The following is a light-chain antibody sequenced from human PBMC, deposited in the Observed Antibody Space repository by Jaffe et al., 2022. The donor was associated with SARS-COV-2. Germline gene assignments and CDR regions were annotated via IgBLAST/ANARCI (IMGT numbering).Light chain of an antibody. Sequence: QSALTQPPSASGSPGQSVTISCTGTSSDVGGYNYVSWYQQHPGKAPNLMIYEVTERPSGVPDRFSGSKSGNTASLTVSGLQAEDEADYYCSSYAGSNYVVFGGGTKLTVL. CDR3: SSYAGSNYVV. CDR2: EVT. J-gene: IGLJ2*01. CDR1: SSDVGGYNY. V-gene: IGLV2-8*01.